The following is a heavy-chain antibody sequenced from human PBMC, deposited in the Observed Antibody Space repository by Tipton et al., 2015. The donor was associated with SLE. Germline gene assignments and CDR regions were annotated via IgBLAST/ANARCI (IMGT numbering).Heavy chain of an antibody. CDR2: INHSGST. D-gene: IGHD5-12*01. J-gene: IGHJ1*01. V-gene: IGHV4-34*01. CDR3: ATGYDFQTGWFQH. CDR1: GGSFSGYY. Sequence: TLSLTCAVYGGSFSGYYWSWIRQPPGKGLEWIGEINHSGSTNYNPSLKSRVTIPVDTSKNQFSLKLSSVTAADTAVYYCATGYDFQTGWFQHWGPGSLVTVSS.